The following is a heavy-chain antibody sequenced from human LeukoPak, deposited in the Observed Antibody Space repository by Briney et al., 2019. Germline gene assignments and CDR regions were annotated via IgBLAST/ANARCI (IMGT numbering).Heavy chain of an antibody. J-gene: IGHJ4*02. CDR3: ARAEVIAIQFDY. CDR2: IYHSGGT. V-gene: IGHV4-38-2*02. D-gene: IGHD2-21*01. Sequence: SETLSLTCTVSGYSISSGYYWGWIRQPPGKGLEWIGSIYHSGGTYYNPSLKSRVTISVDTSKNQFSLKLSSVTAADTAVYYCARAEVIAIQFDYWGQGTLVTVSS. CDR1: GYSISSGYY.